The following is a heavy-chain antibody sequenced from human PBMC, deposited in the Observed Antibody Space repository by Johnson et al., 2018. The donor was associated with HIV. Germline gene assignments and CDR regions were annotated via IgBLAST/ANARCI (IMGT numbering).Heavy chain of an antibody. CDR1: GFIFTNTW. J-gene: IGHJ3*02. Sequence: MHLVESGGTLVKPGGSLRLSCAVSGFIFTNTWMTWVRQAPGKGLEWVGRIKSETDGGTTDYGAPVKGRFTISRDDSKNRLYLQMNSLKTEDTAVYYCTTDSEGHVFNIWGQGTLVTVSS. CDR3: TTDSEGHVFNI. V-gene: IGHV3-15*02. CDR2: IKSETDGGTT.